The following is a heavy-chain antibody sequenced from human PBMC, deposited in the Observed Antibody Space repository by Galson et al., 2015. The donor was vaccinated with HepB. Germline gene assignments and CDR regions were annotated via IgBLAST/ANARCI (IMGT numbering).Heavy chain of an antibody. CDR3: ARDKGRLPDYYYYYGMDV. V-gene: IGHV1-58*02. J-gene: IGHJ6*02. D-gene: IGHD2-15*01. CDR1: GFIFSSSA. CDR2: IVVGSGNT. Sequence: SVKVSCKASGFIFSSSAMQWVRQARGQRLEWIGWIVVGSGNTNYAQKFQERVTITRDMSTNTAYMELSSLRSDDTAVYYCARDKGRLPDYYYYYGMDVWGQGTTVTVSS.